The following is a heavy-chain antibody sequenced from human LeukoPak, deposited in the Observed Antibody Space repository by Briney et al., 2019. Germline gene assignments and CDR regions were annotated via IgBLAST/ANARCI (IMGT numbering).Heavy chain of an antibody. Sequence: PGGSLRLSCAASGFTFSTYWTHWVRQAPGKGLLWVSRINTDGSITNYADSVKGRFTISRDNAKNTLYLQMNSLRSEDTAVYYCAGVPPSVGEATSEYFQDWGQGTLVTVSS. V-gene: IGHV3-74*01. CDR3: AGVPPSVGEATSEYFQD. J-gene: IGHJ1*01. CDR1: GFTFSTYW. CDR2: INTDGSIT. D-gene: IGHD1-26*01.